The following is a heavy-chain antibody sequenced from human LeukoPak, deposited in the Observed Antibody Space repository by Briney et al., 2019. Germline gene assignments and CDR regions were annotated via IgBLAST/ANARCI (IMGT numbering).Heavy chain of an antibody. CDR2: IRNDGGNK. J-gene: IGHJ4*02. D-gene: IGHD2-21*02. CDR1: GFTFSSYG. Sequence: GSLRLSCAASGFTFSSYGMHWVRQAPGKGLEWVAFIRNDGGNKFYADSVKGRFTISRDNSKNTLYLQMNSLRVEDTAVYYCAKESDSLDCWGQGTLVTVSS. V-gene: IGHV3-30*02. CDR3: AKESDSLDC.